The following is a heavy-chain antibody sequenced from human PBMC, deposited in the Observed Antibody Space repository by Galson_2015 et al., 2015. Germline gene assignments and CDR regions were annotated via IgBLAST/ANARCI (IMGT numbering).Heavy chain of an antibody. CDR2: ISSGSTTI. V-gene: IGHV3-48*02. CDR3: ARDPNLYDSSVYSYEAFDT. D-gene: IGHD3-22*01. Sequence: SLRLSCAASGFTFSSYSMNWVRQAPGKGLEWVSYISSGSTTIYYADSVKGRFTISRDNAKNSLYLQMNSLRDEDTAVYYCARDPNLYDSSVYSYEAFDTWGQGTMVTASS. J-gene: IGHJ3*02. CDR1: GFTFSSYS.